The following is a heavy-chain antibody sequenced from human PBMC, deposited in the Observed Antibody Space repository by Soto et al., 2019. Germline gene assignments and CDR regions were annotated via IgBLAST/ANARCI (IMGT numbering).Heavy chain of an antibody. V-gene: IGHV1-3*01. Sequence: QVQLVQSGAEVKKPGASVKVSCKASGYTFTSYAMHWVRQAPGQSLEWMGWINAGNGNTKYSQKFQGRVTITRATSASTAYMELSSLRSEDTAVYYCARGYGGPIGWFDPWGQGTLVTVSS. CDR1: GYTFTSYA. D-gene: IGHD3-16*01. J-gene: IGHJ5*02. CDR3: ARGYGGPIGWFDP. CDR2: INAGNGNT.